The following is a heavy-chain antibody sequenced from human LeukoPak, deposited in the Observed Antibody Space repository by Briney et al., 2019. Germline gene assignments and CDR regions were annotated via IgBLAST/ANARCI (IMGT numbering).Heavy chain of an antibody. CDR1: GFTFSRYG. J-gene: IGHJ3*02. Sequence: GRSLRLSCAASGFTFSRYGMHWVRQAPGKGLEWVAVISYDGSNKYCADSVKGRFTISRDNSKNTLYLQMNSLRAEDTAVYYCARDGQTYDFWSGYHSDAFDIWGQGTMVTVSS. CDR3: ARDGQTYDFWSGYHSDAFDI. CDR2: ISYDGSNK. V-gene: IGHV3-30*03. D-gene: IGHD3-3*01.